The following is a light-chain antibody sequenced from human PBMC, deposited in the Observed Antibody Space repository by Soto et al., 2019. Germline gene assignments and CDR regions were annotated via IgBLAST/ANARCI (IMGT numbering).Light chain of an antibody. V-gene: IGKV3-20*01. Sequence: EIVMTQSPATLSVSPGERATLSCRASQSVSSSYLAWYQQKPGQAPRLLIYGASSRATGIPDRFSGSGSGTDFTLTISRLEPEDFAVYYCQQYGSSPPLTLGGGTKVDIK. J-gene: IGKJ4*01. CDR3: QQYGSSPPLT. CDR1: QSVSSSY. CDR2: GAS.